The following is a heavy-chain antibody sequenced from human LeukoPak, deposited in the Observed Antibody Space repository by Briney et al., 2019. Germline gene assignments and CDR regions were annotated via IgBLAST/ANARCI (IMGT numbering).Heavy chain of an antibody. Sequence: SETLSLTCAVYGGSFSGYYWSWIRQHPGKGLEWIGYIYYSGSTYYNPSLKSRVTISVDTSKNQFSLKLSSVTAADTAVYYCARLSFGRGYSYGRDAFDIWGQGTMVTVSS. V-gene: IGHV4-31*11. CDR2: IYYSGST. J-gene: IGHJ3*02. D-gene: IGHD5-18*01. CDR1: GGSFSGYY. CDR3: ARLSFGRGYSYGRDAFDI.